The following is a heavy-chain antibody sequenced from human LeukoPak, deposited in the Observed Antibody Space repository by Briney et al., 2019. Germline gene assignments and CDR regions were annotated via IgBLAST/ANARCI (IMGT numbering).Heavy chain of an antibody. CDR2: FDPEDGET. Sequence: ASVKVSCKVSGYTLTELSLHWVRQAPGKGLEWMGRFDPEDGETIYARKFQGRVTMTEDTSTDTAYMELSSLRSEDTAVYFCAVSLTTGGYYGMDVWGQGATVTVSS. CDR3: AVSLTTGGYYGMDV. D-gene: IGHD1-1*01. V-gene: IGHV1-24*01. CDR1: GYTLTELS. J-gene: IGHJ6*02.